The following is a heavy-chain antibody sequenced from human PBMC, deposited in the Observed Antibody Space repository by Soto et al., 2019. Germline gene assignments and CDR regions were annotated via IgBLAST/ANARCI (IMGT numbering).Heavy chain of an antibody. CDR3: ARDRRITIFGVEDYYYYYGMDV. D-gene: IGHD3-3*01. CDR2: MNPNSGNT. CDR1: GYTFTSYD. Sequence: GASVKVSCKASGYTFTSYDINWVRQATGKGLEWMGWMNPNSGNTGYAQKFQGRVTMTRNTSISTAYMELSSLRSEDTAVYYCARDRRITIFGVEDYYYYYGMDVWGQGTTVTVSS. V-gene: IGHV1-8*01. J-gene: IGHJ6*02.